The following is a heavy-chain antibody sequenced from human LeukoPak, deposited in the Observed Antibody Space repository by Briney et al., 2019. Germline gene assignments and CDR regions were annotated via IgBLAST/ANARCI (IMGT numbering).Heavy chain of an antibody. V-gene: IGHV3-23*01. D-gene: IGHD3-10*01. CDR3: ARDRPQGSGSYYYDY. CDR1: GFTFSSYA. J-gene: IGHJ4*02. Sequence: AGGSLRLSCAASGFTFSSYAMSWVRQAPGKGLEWVSAISGSGGSTYYADSVKGRFTISRDNAKNSLYLQMNSLRAEDTAVYYCARDRPQGSGSYYYDYWGQGTLVTVSS. CDR2: ISGSGGST.